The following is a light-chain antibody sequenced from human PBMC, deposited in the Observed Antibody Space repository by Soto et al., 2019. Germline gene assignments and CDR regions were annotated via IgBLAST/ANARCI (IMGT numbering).Light chain of an antibody. CDR3: QQTYSTPVT. CDR2: AAS. V-gene: IGKV1-39*01. J-gene: IGKJ1*01. CDR1: QSISSY. Sequence: DLQMTQSPSSLSASVGDRVTITCRASQSISSYLSWSQQKPGKAPKLLIYAASSLQSGVPSRFSGSGSGTDFTLTISSLQPEDFATYYCQQTYSTPVTFGQGTKVEIK.